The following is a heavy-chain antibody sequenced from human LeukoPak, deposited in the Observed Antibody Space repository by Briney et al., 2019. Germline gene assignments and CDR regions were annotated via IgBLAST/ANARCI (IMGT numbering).Heavy chain of an antibody. D-gene: IGHD4-23*01. CDR1: GFTFSTYD. CDR3: AKKETVVSPGNYFDH. V-gene: IGHV3-23*01. Sequence: GGSLRLSCAASGFTFSTYDMNWVRQAPGKGLEWVSAINDGGYNAYYADSVRGRFTISRDNAKNTLYLQMNSLRTEDTAVYYCAKKETVVSPGNYFDHWGQGTLVAVSS. CDR2: INDGGYNA. J-gene: IGHJ4*02.